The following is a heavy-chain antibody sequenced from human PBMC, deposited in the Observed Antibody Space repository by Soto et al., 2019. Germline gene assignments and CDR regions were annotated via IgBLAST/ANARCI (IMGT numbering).Heavy chain of an antibody. V-gene: IGHV5-51*01. CDR3: ARSYDFWSGYYLQHESYFGMDV. CDR1: GYKFTDYW. Sequence: GESMTISCNGSGYKFTDYWIGWVRQKTGKGLEWMGIIYPGDSDTKYSPSFQGQVTISVDKSINTSYLQWSSLRASDTAIYYCARSYDFWSGYYLQHESYFGMDVWGQGPSVTVYS. CDR2: IYPGDSDT. D-gene: IGHD3-3*01. J-gene: IGHJ6*02.